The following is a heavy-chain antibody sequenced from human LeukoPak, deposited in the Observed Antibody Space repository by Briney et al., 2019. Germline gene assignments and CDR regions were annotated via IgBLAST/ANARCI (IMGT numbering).Heavy chain of an antibody. CDR3: ASAKRTQDDTFDI. CDR2: IKQDGSEK. CDR1: GFTFSTYW. V-gene: IGHV3-7*01. Sequence: GGSLRLSCAASGFTFSTYWMSWVRQAPGKGLEWVANIKQDGSEKNYVDSVKGRFTISRDNAKNSLYLQINSLRAEDTAVYYCASAKRTQDDTFDIWGQGTMVTVSS. D-gene: IGHD4/OR15-4a*01. J-gene: IGHJ3*02.